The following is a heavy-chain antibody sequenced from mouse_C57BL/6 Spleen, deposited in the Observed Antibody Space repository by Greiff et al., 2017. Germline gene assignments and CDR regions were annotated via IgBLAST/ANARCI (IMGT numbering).Heavy chain of an antibody. CDR3: ARCPRDYFDY. J-gene: IGHJ2*01. V-gene: IGHV1-76*01. CDR2: IYPGSGNT. CDR1: GYTFTDYY. Sequence: VQLQQSGAELVRPGASVKLSCKASGYTFTDYYINWVKQRPGQGLEWIARIYPGSGNTYYNEKFKGKATLTAEKSSSTAYMQLSSLTSEDSAVYFCARCPRDYFDYWGQGTTLTVSS.